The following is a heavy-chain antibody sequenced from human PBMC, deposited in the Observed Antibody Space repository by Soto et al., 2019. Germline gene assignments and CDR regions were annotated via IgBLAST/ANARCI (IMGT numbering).Heavy chain of an antibody. CDR3: ARRRAAAVTRYYYYMDV. J-gene: IGHJ6*03. CDR2: IYYSGST. V-gene: IGHV4-59*08. CDR1: GGSISSYY. D-gene: IGHD6-13*01. Sequence: SETLSLTCTVSGGSISSYYWSWIRQPPGKGLEWIGYIYYSGSTNYNPSLKSRVTISVDTSKNQFSLKLSSVTAADTAVYYCARRRAAAVTRYYYYMDVWGKGTTVTVSS.